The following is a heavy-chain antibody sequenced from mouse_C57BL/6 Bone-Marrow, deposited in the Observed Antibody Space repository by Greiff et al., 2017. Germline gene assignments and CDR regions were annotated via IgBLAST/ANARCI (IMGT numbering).Heavy chain of an antibody. V-gene: IGHV1-82*01. D-gene: IGHD2-2*01. CDR2: IYPGDGDT. Sequence: QVQLQQSGPELVKPGASVKISCKASGYAFSSSWMNWVKQRPGTGLEWIGRIYPGDGDTNYNGKFKGKDTLTADTASSTAYMQRSSLTSGDSAVYFCARNLWLRRGFYYAMDYWGQGTSVTVSA. CDR3: ARNLWLRRGFYYAMDY. J-gene: IGHJ4*01. CDR1: GYAFSSSW.